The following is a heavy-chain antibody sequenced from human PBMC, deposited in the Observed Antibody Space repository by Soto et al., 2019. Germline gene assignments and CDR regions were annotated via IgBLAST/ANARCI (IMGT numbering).Heavy chain of an antibody. D-gene: IGHD1-7*01. J-gene: IGHJ6*02. Sequence: QVQLVQSGAEVKKPGSSVKVSCKASGGTFSSYAISWVRQAPGQGLEWMGGIIPIFGTANYAQKFQGRVTITADESTSTAYMELSSLRSEDTAVYYCARGVLDWNYAPPIYGMDVWGQGTTVTVSS. CDR3: ARGVLDWNYAPPIYGMDV. CDR2: IIPIFGTA. V-gene: IGHV1-69*01. CDR1: GGTFSSYA.